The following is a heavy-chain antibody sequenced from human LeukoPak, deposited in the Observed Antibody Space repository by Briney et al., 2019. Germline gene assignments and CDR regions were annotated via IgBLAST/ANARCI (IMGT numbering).Heavy chain of an antibody. D-gene: IGHD6-19*01. J-gene: IGHJ4*02. CDR1: GFTFSSYA. Sequence: GRSLRLSCAASGFTFSSYAMHWVRQAPGKGLEWVAVISYDGSNKDYADSVKGRFTISRDNSKNTLYLQMNSLRAEDTAVYYCAREGGWYAGFDYWGQGTLVTVSS. V-gene: IGHV3-30*04. CDR2: ISYDGSNK. CDR3: AREGGWYAGFDY.